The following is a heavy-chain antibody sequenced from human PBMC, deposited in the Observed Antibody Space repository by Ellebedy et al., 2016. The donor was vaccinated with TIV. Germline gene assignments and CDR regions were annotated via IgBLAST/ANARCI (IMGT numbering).Heavy chain of an antibody. Sequence: ASVKVSXXASGYTFTGYYMHWVRQAPGQGLEWMGWINPNSGGTNYAQKFQGWVTMTRDTSISTAYMELSRLRSDDTAVYYCAREGVYGSGSRYYFDYWGQGTLVTVSS. V-gene: IGHV1-2*04. CDR1: GYTFTGYY. D-gene: IGHD3-10*01. CDR2: INPNSGGT. J-gene: IGHJ4*02. CDR3: AREGVYGSGSRYYFDY.